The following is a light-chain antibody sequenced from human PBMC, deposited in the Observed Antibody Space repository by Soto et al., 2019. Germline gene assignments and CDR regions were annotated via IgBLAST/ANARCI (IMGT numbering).Light chain of an antibody. CDR3: QQYNSYPYT. CDR2: RAS. CDR1: QSISSW. V-gene: IGKV1-5*03. Sequence: DIQMTQSPSTLSASVGDRVTITCRASQSISSWLAWYQQKPGKAPKLLIYRASTLESGVPSRCSGSGSGTEFTLTISSLQANDFATYYCQQYNSYPYTFDQGTKLEIK. J-gene: IGKJ2*01.